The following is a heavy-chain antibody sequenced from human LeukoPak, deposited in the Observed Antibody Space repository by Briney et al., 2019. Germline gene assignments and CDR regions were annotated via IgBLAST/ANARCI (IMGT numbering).Heavy chain of an antibody. CDR1: GYTFTSYG. V-gene: IGHV1-18*01. J-gene: IGHJ4*02. Sequence: GASVKVSCKASGYTFTSYGISWVRQAPGQGLEWMGWISAYNGNTNYAQKLQGRVTMTTDTSTSTAYMELSSLRSEDTAVYYCAREMDMDCSSTSCYNYVDYWGQGTLVTVSS. CDR2: ISAYNGNT. D-gene: IGHD2-2*02. CDR3: AREMDMDCSSTSCYNYVDY.